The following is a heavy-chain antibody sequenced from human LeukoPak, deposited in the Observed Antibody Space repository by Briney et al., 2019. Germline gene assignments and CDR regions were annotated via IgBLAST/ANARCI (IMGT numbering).Heavy chain of an antibody. CDR2: IKEGGSEK. D-gene: IGHD1-26*01. V-gene: IGHV3-7*01. CDR1: GFTFGSYW. CDR3: ARILRARYYGDALDI. J-gene: IGHJ3*02. Sequence: GGSLRLSCAASGFTFGSYWLTWVRQAPGKGLKWVANIKEGGSEKYYADSVKGRFTISRDNAKSSLYLQMNSLRAEDTAMYYCARILRARYYGDALDIWGQGTLVTVSS.